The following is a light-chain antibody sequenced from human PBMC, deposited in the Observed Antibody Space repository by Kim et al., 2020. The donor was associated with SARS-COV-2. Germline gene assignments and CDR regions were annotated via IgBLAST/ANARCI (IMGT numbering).Light chain of an antibody. CDR3: QQYHKWPGIT. V-gene: IGKV3-15*01. CDR1: QSGSIK. CDR2: DAS. J-gene: IGKJ5*01. Sequence: SPGEIATLSCRASQSGSIKLAWYQQKPGQAPRLLIYDASTRETGIPARFSGSGSGTEFTLTIGSLQSEDFALYYCQQYHKWPGITFGQGTRLEIK.